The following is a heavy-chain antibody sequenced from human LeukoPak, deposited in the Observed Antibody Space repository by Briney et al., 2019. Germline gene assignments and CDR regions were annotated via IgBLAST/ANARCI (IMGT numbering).Heavy chain of an antibody. Sequence: GRSLRLSCAASGFTFDDYAMHWVRQAPGKGLEWVSGISWNSGSIGYADSVKGRFTISRDNAKNSLHLQMNSLRAEDTALYYCAKGDYCSSTSCPVNGWGQGTLVTVSS. CDR1: GFTFDDYA. CDR3: AKGDYCSSTSCPVNG. CDR2: ISWNSGSI. J-gene: IGHJ4*02. D-gene: IGHD2-2*01. V-gene: IGHV3-9*01.